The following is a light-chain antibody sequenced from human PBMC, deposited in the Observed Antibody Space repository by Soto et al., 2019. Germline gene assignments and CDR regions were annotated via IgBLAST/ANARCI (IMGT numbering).Light chain of an antibody. Sequence: EIVLTQSPATLSLSPGERATLSCRASQSVGSNYLAWYQQKPGQAPRLLIYGASSRATGIPDRFSGSGSATYLTLTISRLEPEDFAVYYCQQYCCSPKTFGQGTKVEVK. CDR1: QSVGSNY. CDR2: GAS. J-gene: IGKJ1*01. V-gene: IGKV3-20*01. CDR3: QQYCCSPKT.